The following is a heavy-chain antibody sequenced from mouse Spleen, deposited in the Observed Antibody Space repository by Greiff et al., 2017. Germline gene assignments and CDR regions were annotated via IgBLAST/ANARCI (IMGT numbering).Heavy chain of an antibody. CDR3: TTGGYRFAY. D-gene: IGHD2-2*01. J-gene: IGHJ3*01. V-gene: IGHV14-4*01. CDR2: IDPENGDT. Sequence: VHVKQSGAELVRPGASVKLSCTASGFNIKDDYMHWVKQRPEQGLEWIGWIDPENGDTEYASKFQGKATITADTSSNTAYLQLSSLTSEDTAVYYCTTGGYRFAYWGQGTLVTVSA. CDR1: GFNIKDDY.